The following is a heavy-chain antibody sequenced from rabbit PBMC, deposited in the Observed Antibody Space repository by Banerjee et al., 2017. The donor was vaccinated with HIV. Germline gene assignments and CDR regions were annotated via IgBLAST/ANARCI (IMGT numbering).Heavy chain of an antibody. CDR3: ARDGVGNWPYYFNL. J-gene: IGHJ4*01. CDR2: ISTYSDNT. CDR1: GFTFSSSYW. V-gene: IGHV1S45*01. Sequence: QQQLEESGGGLVQPEGSLTLTCKASGFTFSSSYWICWVRQAPGKGPEWIGCISTYSDNTWYANWAKGRFTISKTSSTTVTLQMTSLTAADTATYFCARDGVGNWPYYFNLWGPGTLVTVS. D-gene: IGHD4-2*01.